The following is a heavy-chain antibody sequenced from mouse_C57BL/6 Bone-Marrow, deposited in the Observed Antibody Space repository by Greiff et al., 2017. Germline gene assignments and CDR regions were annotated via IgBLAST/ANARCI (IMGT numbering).Heavy chain of an antibody. CDR3: ASYYDGYYSFDY. CDR2: INPYNGGT. Sequence: EVQLQQSGPVLVKPGASVKMSCKASGYTFTDYYMNWVKQSHGKSLEWIGVINPYNGGTSYNQKFKGKATLTVDKSSSTAYMELNSLTSEDSAVYCCASYYDGYYSFDYWGQGTTLTVSS. J-gene: IGHJ2*01. CDR1: GYTFTDYY. D-gene: IGHD2-3*01. V-gene: IGHV1-19*01.